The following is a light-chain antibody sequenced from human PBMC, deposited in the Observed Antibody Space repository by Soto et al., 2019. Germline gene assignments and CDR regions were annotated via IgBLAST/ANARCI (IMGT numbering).Light chain of an antibody. V-gene: IGKV3-15*01. CDR3: QHFDNWPYT. CDR2: DAS. Sequence: EIVMTHSPATLSVSPGERATLSCRSSQSVSSNLAWYQQKPGQAPRLLIYDASTRATGIPARFSGSGSGTEFTLTISSLQSEDFEVYYCQHFDNWPYTFGQGTKVDIK. J-gene: IGKJ2*01. CDR1: QSVSSN.